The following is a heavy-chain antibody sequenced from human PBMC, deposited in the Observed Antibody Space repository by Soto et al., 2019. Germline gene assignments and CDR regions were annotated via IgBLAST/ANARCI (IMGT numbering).Heavy chain of an antibody. Sequence: GALRLSCAASVFTFANAWMSWVRQAPGKGLEWVGRIKSKTDGEATDYAAPVKGRFSISRDDSKNTMFLQMNSLQIEDTAIYYCTLHVVVVTSIHNYFNYWGQGTRVTVSS. D-gene: IGHD2-21*02. CDR1: VFTFANAW. CDR2: IKSKTDGEAT. V-gene: IGHV3-15*01. CDR3: TLHVVVVTSIHNYFNY. J-gene: IGHJ4*02.